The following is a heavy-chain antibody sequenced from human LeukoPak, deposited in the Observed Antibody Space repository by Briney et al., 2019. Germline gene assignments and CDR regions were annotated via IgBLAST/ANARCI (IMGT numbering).Heavy chain of an antibody. CDR3: ARDTPVTTVTRTYYYGMDV. Sequence: GASVKVSFKASGYTFTSYYMHWVRQAPGQGLEWMGLINPSGGSTSYAQKFQGRVTMTRDTSASTVYMELSSLRSEDTAVYYCARDTPVTTVTRTYYYGMDVWGQGTTVTVSS. J-gene: IGHJ6*02. V-gene: IGHV1-46*01. CDR1: GYTFTSYY. CDR2: INPSGGST. D-gene: IGHD4-17*01.